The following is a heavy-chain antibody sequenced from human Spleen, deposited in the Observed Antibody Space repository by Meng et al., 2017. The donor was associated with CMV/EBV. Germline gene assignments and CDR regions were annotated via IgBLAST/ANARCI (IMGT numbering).Heavy chain of an antibody. D-gene: IGHD3-22*01. Sequence: GESLKISCAASGFTFSSYAMSWVRQAPGKGLEWVSAISGSGGSTYYADSVKGRFTISRDNSKNTLYLQMNSLRAEDTAVYYCAKNYRGSGYYSGLDYWGQGTLVTVSS. CDR2: ISGSGGST. J-gene: IGHJ4*02. CDR1: GFTFSSYA. CDR3: AKNYRGSGYYSGLDY. V-gene: IGHV3-23*01.